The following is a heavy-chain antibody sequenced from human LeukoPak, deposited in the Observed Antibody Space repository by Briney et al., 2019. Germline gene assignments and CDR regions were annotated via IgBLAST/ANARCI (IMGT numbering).Heavy chain of an antibody. CDR1: GYTLTELS. V-gene: IGHV1-24*01. CDR2: FDPEDGET. Sequence: ASVKVSCKVSGYTLTELSMHWVRQAPGKGLEWVGGFDPEDGETIYAQKFQGRVTMTEDTSTDTAYMELSSLRSEDTAVYYCATDPRAKGWFDPWGQGTLVTVSS. CDR3: ATDPRAKGWFDP. J-gene: IGHJ5*02.